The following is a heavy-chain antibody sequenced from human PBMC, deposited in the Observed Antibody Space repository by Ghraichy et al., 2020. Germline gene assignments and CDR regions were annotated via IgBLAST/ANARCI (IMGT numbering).Heavy chain of an antibody. CDR1: GYTLTELS. CDR2: FDPEDGET. CDR3: ATMATRIGPWIVFPEY. V-gene: IGHV1-24*01. J-gene: IGHJ4*02. D-gene: IGHD3-16*02. Sequence: ASVKVSCKVSGYTLTELSMHWVRQAPGKGLEWMGGFDPEDGETIYAQKFQGRVTMTEDTSTDTAYMELSSLRSEDTAVYYCATMATRIGPWIVFPEYWGQGTLVTVSS.